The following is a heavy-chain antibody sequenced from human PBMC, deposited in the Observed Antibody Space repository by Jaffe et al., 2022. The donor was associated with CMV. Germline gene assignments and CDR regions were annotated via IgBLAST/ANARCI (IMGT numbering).Heavy chain of an antibody. CDR3: ASFTTVTTDRGNFDY. D-gene: IGHD4-17*01. CDR1: GFTFSSYS. V-gene: IGHV3-48*02. J-gene: IGHJ4*02. Sequence: EVQLVESGGGLVQPGGSLRLSCAASGFTFSSYSMNWVRQAPGKGLEWVSYISSSSSTIYYADSVKGRFTISRDNAKNSLYLQMNSLRDEDTAVYYCASFTTVTTDRGNFDYWGQGTLVTVSS. CDR2: ISSSSSTI.